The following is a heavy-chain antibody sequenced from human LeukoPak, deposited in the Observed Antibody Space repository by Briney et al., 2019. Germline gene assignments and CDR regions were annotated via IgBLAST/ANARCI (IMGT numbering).Heavy chain of an antibody. Sequence: SQTLSLTCAISGDSVSSNSAAWSWIRQSPSRGLEWLGRTYYRSKWYNDYAISVKSRITINPDTSKNQFSLQLNSVTPEDTAVYYCARVALSGYCSGGSYYVDWFDPWAREPWSPSPQ. CDR1: GDSVSSNSAA. D-gene: IGHD2-15*01. CDR2: TYYRSKWYN. V-gene: IGHV6-1*01. CDR3: ARVALSGYCSGGSYYVDWFDP. J-gene: IGHJ5*02.